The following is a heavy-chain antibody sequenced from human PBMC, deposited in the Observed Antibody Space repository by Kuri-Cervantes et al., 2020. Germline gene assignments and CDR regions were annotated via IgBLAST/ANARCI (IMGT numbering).Heavy chain of an antibody. Sequence: GESLKISCAASGFTFRSYSMNWVRQAPGKGLEWVAVIWYDGSNKYYADPVKGRFTISRDNSKNTLYLQMNSLRAEDTAVYYCARCYYDSSEYYYYGMDVWGQGTTVTVSS. J-gene: IGHJ6*02. V-gene: IGHV3-33*08. CDR2: IWYDGSNK. CDR3: ARCYYDSSEYYYYGMDV. D-gene: IGHD3-22*01. CDR1: GFTFRSYS.